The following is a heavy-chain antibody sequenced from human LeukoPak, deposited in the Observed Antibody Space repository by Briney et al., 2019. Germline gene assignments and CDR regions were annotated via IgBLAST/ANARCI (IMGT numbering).Heavy chain of an antibody. CDR2: INHSRST. V-gene: IGHV4-34*01. CDR3: ARGLPRLKTYYYDSSGAPRAQPFDY. CDR1: GGSFSGYY. J-gene: IGHJ4*02. Sequence: KPSETLPLTCAVYGGSFSGYYWSWIRQPPGKGLEWIGEINHSRSTNYNPSLKSRVTISVDTSKNQFSLKLSSVAAADTAVYYCARGLPRLKTYYYDSSGAPRAQPFDYWGQGTLVTVSS. D-gene: IGHD3-22*01.